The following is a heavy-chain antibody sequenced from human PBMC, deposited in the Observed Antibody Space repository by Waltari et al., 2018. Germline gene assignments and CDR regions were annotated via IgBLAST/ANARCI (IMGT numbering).Heavy chain of an antibody. CDR2: IDPSDSYI. D-gene: IGHD3-3*02. CDR1: GYIFSNYW. V-gene: IGHV5-10-1*03. CDR3: ARHISGNRYAIDY. J-gene: IGHJ4*02. Sequence: EVQFVQSGAEVNKPGESLRISCQVSGYIFSNYWISWVRQMPGKGLEWMGRIDPSDSYIDYSPSFEGHVTISTDRSITTAYLQWSSLRASDSAMYYCARHISGNRYAIDYWGQGTLVTVSS.